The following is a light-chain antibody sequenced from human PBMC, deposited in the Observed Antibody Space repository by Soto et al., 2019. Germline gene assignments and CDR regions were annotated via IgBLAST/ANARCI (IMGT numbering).Light chain of an antibody. Sequence: QPVLTQSSSASASLGSSVKLTCILSSGHSTYIIAWHQQQPGKAPRFLMTLDRSVSYNRGRVVPDRFSGSSSVADRYLTISNLQFEDEGDYYCETWYSNTHKVFGGGTKLTVL. CDR2: LDRSVSY. CDR1: SGHSTYI. J-gene: IGLJ3*02. CDR3: ETWYSNTHKV. V-gene: IGLV4-60*02.